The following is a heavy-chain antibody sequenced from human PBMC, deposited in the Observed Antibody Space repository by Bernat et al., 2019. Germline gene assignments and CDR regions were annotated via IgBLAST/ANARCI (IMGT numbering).Heavy chain of an antibody. V-gene: IGHV3-74*01. J-gene: IGHJ5*02. CDR2: INSDGSST. CDR1: GFTFSSYW. CDR3: ARDGYSSGNFWFDP. D-gene: IGHD5-18*01. Sequence: EVQLVESGGGLVQPGGSLRLSCAASGFTFSSYWLHWVRQAPGKGLVWFSRINSDGSSTSYADSVKGRFTISRDNAKNTLYLQLNSVSAEDTAVYFCARDGYSSGNFWFDPWGQGTLVTVSS.